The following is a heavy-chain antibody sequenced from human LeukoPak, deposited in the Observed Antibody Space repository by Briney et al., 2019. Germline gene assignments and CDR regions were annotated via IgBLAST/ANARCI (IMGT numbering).Heavy chain of an antibody. J-gene: IGHJ4*02. D-gene: IGHD5-18*01. Sequence: HPGGSLRLSCAASGFTFSSYGMHWVRQAPGKGLEWVAVIWYDGSNKYYADSVKGRFTISRDNSKNTLYLQMNSLRAEDTAVYYCARGGGYSYGSFDYWGQGTLVTVSS. CDR3: ARGGGYSYGSFDY. CDR2: IWYDGSNK. CDR1: GFTFSSYG. V-gene: IGHV3-33*01.